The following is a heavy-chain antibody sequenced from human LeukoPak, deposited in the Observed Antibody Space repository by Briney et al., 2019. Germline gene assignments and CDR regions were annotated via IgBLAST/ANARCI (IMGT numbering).Heavy chain of an antibody. J-gene: IGHJ4*02. V-gene: IGHV3-30*04. CDR3: AREAAAANFDY. Sequence: GGSLRLSCAASGFTFSSYPMHWVRQAPGKGLEWVAVISYDGSNEYYADSVKGRFTISRDNSKNTLYLQMNSLRAEDTAVYYCAREAAAANFDYWGQGTLVTVSS. CDR1: GFTFSSYP. D-gene: IGHD6-13*01. CDR2: ISYDGSNE.